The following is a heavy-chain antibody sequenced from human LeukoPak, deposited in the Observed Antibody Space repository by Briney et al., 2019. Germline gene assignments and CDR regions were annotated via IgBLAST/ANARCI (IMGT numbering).Heavy chain of an antibody. D-gene: IGHD3-3*01. V-gene: IGHV4-61*01. CDR1: GGSVSSGSYY. CDR2: IYYSGST. CDR3: ARGEWLSFVFDY. J-gene: IGHJ4*02. Sequence: PSETLSLTCTVSGGSVSSGSYYWSWIRQPPGKGLEWIGYIYYSGSTNYNPSLKSRVTISVDTSKNQFSLKLSSVTAADTAVYYCARGEWLSFVFDYWGQGTLVTVSS.